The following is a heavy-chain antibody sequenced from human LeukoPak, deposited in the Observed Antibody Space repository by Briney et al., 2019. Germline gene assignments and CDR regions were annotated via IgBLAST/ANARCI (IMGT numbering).Heavy chain of an antibody. CDR3: ARGYSSGWYRREQYFDY. V-gene: IGHV3-33*01. Sequence: GGPLSLSCAASGFTFSSYGMHGLRQAPGKGREGVAGIWCDGSNKYYAHCVKGRFTISRDNSKNTLYLQMNSLRAEDTAVYYCARGYSSGWYRREQYFDYWGQGTLVTVSS. CDR1: GFTFSSYG. J-gene: IGHJ4*02. D-gene: IGHD6-19*01. CDR2: IWCDGSNK.